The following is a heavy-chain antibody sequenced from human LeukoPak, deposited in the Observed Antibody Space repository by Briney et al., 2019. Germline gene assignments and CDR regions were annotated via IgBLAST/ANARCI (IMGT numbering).Heavy chain of an antibody. CDR3: TTAKNDH. Sequence: GRSLRLSCAASGFTFSRYSMNWVRQAPGKGLEWVSYITNSSSTIFYADSVKGRFTISRDSAKNSLYLQMSSLRAEDTAVYYCTTAKNDHWGQGTLVTVSS. CDR2: ITNSSSTI. J-gene: IGHJ4*02. V-gene: IGHV3-48*04. CDR1: GFTFSRYS.